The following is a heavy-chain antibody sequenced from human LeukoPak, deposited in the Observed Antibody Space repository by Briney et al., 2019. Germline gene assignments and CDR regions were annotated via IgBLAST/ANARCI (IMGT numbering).Heavy chain of an antibody. J-gene: IGHJ5*02. CDR1: GYSINNYW. Sequence: GESLKISCKGSGYSINNYWIGWVRQMPGKGLEWMGIIYPADSDIRYSPSFQGQVTISADKSISTVYPQWSSLKASDTAMYYCARQEYCSGGSCYTWFDPWGQGTLVTVSS. CDR3: ARQEYCSGGSCYTWFDP. CDR2: IYPADSDI. V-gene: IGHV5-51*01. D-gene: IGHD2-15*01.